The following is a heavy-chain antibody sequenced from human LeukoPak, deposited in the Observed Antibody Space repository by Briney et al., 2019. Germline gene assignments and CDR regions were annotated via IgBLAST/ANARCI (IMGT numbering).Heavy chain of an antibody. J-gene: IGHJ5*02. CDR1: GGSISSYC. CDR3: ARYSSAWFDP. CDR2: IYYSGST. V-gene: IGHV4-39*01. Sequence: PSETLSLTCTVFGGSISSYCWGWIRQPPGKGLEWIGHIYYSGSTYYNPSLKSRVTISVDTSKNQFSLKLTSVTAADTAVYNCARYSSAWFDPWGQGTLVTVSS. D-gene: IGHD6-25*01.